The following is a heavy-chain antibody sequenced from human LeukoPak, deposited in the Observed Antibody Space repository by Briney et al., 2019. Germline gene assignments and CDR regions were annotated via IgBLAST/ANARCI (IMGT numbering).Heavy chain of an antibody. CDR1: GFTFSSYG. J-gene: IGHJ4*02. V-gene: IGHV3-23*01. D-gene: IGHD3-9*01. CDR2: ISGSGGST. CDR3: AKIWGSGEFHEKKDYDILTGYYRAPYYFDY. Sequence: GGSLRLSCAASGFTFSSYGMSWVRQAPGKGLEWVSAISGSGGSTYYADSVKGRFTISRDNSKNTLYLQMNSLRAEDTAVYYCAKIWGSGEFHEKKDYDILTGYYRAPYYFDYWGQGTLVTVSS.